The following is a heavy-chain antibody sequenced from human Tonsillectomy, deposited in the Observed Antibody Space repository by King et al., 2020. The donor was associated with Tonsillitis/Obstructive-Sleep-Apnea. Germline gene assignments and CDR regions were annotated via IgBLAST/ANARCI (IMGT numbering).Heavy chain of an antibody. CDR2: IYPGDSDT. Sequence: VQLVESGAEVKTPGDSLKISCKGSGSSFSNNWIGWVRQMPGKGLEWRGIIYPGDSDTRYSPSFQGQVTISADKSISTAYLQWSSLKASDTAIYYCAKFPGYGDYAWDVWGKGTTVTVSS. CDR1: GSSFSNNW. V-gene: IGHV5-51*01. J-gene: IGHJ6*04. CDR3: AKFPGYGDYAWDV. D-gene: IGHD4-17*01.